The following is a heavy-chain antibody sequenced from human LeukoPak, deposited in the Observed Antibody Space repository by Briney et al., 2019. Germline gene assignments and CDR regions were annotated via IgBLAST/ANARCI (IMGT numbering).Heavy chain of an antibody. V-gene: IGHV4-39*07. D-gene: IGHD6-13*01. Sequence: PSETLSLTCTVSGGSISSSSYYWGWIRQPPGKGLEWIGSIYYSGSTYYNPSLKSRVTISVDTSKNQFSLKLSSVTAADTAVYYCARARRAAAESNYFDYWGQGTLVTVSS. CDR1: GGSISSSSYY. J-gene: IGHJ4*02. CDR2: IYYSGST. CDR3: ARARRAAAESNYFDY.